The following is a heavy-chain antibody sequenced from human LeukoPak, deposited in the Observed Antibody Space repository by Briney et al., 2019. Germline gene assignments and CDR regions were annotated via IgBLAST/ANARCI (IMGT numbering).Heavy chain of an antibody. CDR3: ARGHARGIAAAGTSYYYMDV. D-gene: IGHD6-13*01. Sequence: SVKVSCKASGGTFSSYAISWVRQAPGQGLEWMGGIIPIFGTANYAQKFQGRVTITTDESTSTAYMELSSLRSEDTAVYYCARGHARGIAAAGTSYYYMDVWGKGTTVTVSS. CDR2: IIPIFGTA. CDR1: GGTFSSYA. J-gene: IGHJ6*03. V-gene: IGHV1-69*05.